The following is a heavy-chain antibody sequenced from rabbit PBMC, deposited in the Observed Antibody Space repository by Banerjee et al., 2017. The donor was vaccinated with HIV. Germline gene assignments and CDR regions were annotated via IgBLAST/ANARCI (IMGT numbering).Heavy chain of an antibody. CDR1: GFTLSSYW. CDR3: ARNDYSSAWGADL. V-gene: IGHV1S45*01. Sequence: QEQLVESGGGLVQPGGSLKLSCKASGFTLSSYWMWWVRQAPGKGLEWIACIGAGSSGTTYYASWAKGRFTISKTSSTTVTLQMTSLTAADTATYFCARNDYSSAWGADLWGPGTLVTVS. CDR2: IGAGSSGTT. D-gene: IGHD4-1*01. J-gene: IGHJ6*01.